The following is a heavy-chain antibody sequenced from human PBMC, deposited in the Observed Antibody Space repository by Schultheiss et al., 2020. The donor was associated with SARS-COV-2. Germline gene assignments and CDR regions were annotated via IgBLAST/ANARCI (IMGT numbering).Heavy chain of an antibody. J-gene: IGHJ4*02. CDR2: IKQDGSEK. CDR3: ATLGAGY. CDR1: GFTFSNYR. V-gene: IGHV3-7*03. Sequence: GGSLRLSCATSGFTFSNYRMSWVRQAPGKGLEWVANIKQDGSEKHYLDSVKGRFTISRDNAKNSLYLQMNSLRAEDTAVYYCATLGAGYWGQGTLVTVSS.